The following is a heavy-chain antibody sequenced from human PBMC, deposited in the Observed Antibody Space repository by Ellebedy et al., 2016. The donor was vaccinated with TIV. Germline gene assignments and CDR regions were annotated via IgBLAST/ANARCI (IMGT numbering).Heavy chain of an antibody. J-gene: IGHJ4*02. CDR3: ARGITMVRYRDY. Sequence: ASVKVSCXASGYTFTSYAMHWVRQAPGQRLEWMGWINAGNGNTKYSQKFQGRVTITRDTSASTAYMELSSLRSEDTAVYYCARGITMVRYRDYWGQGTLVTVSS. D-gene: IGHD3-10*01. CDR1: GYTFTSYA. CDR2: INAGNGNT. V-gene: IGHV1-3*01.